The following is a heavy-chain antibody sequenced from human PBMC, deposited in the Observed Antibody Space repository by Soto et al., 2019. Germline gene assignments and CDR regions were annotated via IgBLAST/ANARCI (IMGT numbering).Heavy chain of an antibody. V-gene: IGHV4-30-4*01. D-gene: IGHD3-3*01. CDR3: AREITIFDSWGLNWFDP. Sequence: LQPRSLTCPVWSDCSTRGEQYCKWIRQPPGKGLEWIGYIYYSGSTYYNPSLKSRVTISVDTSKNQFSLKLSSVTAADTAVYYCAREITIFDSWGLNWFDPWGQGTLVTVSS. CDR1: SDCSTRGEQY. CDR2: IYYSGST. J-gene: IGHJ5*02.